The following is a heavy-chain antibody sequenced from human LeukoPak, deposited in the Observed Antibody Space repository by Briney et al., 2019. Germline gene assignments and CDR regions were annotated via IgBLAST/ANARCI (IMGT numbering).Heavy chain of an antibody. V-gene: IGHV4-38-2*02. Sequence: PSETLSLTCTVSGYSNSSGYYWGWIRQPPGKGLEWIGEIYHSGTTNYNSSLKSRVTISVDKPKNQFSLKLSSVTAADTAIYYCARASGYSNRHCDYWGQGTLVTVSS. D-gene: IGHD6-13*01. CDR2: IYHSGTT. CDR3: ARASGYSNRHCDY. CDR1: GYSNSSGYY. J-gene: IGHJ4*02.